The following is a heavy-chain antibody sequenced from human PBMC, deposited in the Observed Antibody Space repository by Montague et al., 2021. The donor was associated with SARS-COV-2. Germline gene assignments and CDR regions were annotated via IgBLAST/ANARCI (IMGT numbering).Heavy chain of an antibody. CDR1: GFSLSTSGVG. Sequence: PALVKPTQTLTLTCTFSGFSLSTSGVGVGWIRQPPGKALEWLALIYWDDDKRYSPSLKSRLTITKDTSKNQVVLTMTNMDPVDTATYYCAYRQSSGWWGDWFDPGGQGTLVTVSS. CDR2: IYWDDDK. D-gene: IGHD6-19*01. J-gene: IGHJ5*02. V-gene: IGHV2-5*02. CDR3: AYRQSSGWWGDWFDP.